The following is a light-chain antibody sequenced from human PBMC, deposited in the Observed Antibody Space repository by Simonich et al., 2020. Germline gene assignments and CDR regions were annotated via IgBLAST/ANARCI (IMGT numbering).Light chain of an antibody. CDR3: QQYYSYSWT. J-gene: IGKJ1*01. Sequence: IQMTQSPSSLSASVGDRVTITCWASQGISSYLAWYQQKPGKAPKLLIYAESTLQSGVPSRFRGSGSGTDLTLTISCLQSEDFATYYCQQYYSYSWTFGQGTKVEIK. CDR2: AES. V-gene: IGKV1-8*01. CDR1: QGISSY.